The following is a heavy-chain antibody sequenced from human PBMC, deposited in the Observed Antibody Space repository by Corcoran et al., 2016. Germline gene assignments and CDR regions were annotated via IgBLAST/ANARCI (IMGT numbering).Heavy chain of an antibody. Sequence: EVQLVESGGGLVKPGGSLRLSSAASGFTFSSYSMNWVRQAPGKGLEWVSSISSSSSYIYYADSVKGRFTISRDNAKNSLYLQMNSLRAEDTAVYYCARDFDPQDFTVTTTRAGYFDYWGQGTLVTFSS. CDR2: ISSSSSYI. V-gene: IGHV3-21*01. J-gene: IGHJ4*02. CDR1: GFTFSSYS. D-gene: IGHD4-17*01. CDR3: ARDFDPQDFTVTTTRAGYFDY.